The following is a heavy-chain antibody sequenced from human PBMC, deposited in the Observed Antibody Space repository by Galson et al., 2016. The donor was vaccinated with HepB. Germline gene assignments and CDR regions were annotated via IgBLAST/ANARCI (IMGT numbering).Heavy chain of an antibody. Sequence: SLRLSCAASGFTFRNYGMTWVRQAPGKGLEVVSSISRSGDSTDYADSVKGRFTISRDNSKNTLSLQMNSLTAEDTAIYDCVQGSTAPAVCGKGTTVTVSS. CDR3: VQGSTAPAV. V-gene: IGHV3-23*01. CDR2: ISRSGDST. J-gene: IGHJ6*04. D-gene: IGHD2-2*01. CDR1: GFTFRNYG.